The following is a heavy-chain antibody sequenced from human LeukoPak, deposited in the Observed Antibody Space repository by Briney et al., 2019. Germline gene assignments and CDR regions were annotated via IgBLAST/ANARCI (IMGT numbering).Heavy chain of an antibody. CDR2: IKSRSDGGTT. CDR1: GFTFNNAW. CDR3: ARGYAAVAGPYYFDY. V-gene: IGHV3-15*01. D-gene: IGHD6-19*01. Sequence: SGGSLRLSCAASGFTFNNAWMSWVRQAPGKGLEWVGRIKSRSDGGTTDYAAPVKGRFTISRDNAKNSLYLQMNSLRAEDTAVYYCARGYAAVAGPYYFDYWGQGTLVTVSS. J-gene: IGHJ4*02.